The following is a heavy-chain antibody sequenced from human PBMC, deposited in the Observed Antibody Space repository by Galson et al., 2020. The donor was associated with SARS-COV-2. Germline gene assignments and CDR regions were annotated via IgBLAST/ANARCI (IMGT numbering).Heavy chain of an antibody. V-gene: IGHV4-59*01. CDR3: ARVGLGYCSSTSCYSDYYYMDV. CDR1: GGSISSYY. D-gene: IGHD2-2*01. Sequence: SETLSLTCTVSGGSISSYYWSWIRQPPGKGLEWIGYIYYSGSTNYNPSLKSRVTISVDTSKNQFSLKLSSLTAADTAVYYCARVGLGYCSSTSCYSDYYYMDVWGKGTTVTVSS. J-gene: IGHJ6*03. CDR2: IYYSGST.